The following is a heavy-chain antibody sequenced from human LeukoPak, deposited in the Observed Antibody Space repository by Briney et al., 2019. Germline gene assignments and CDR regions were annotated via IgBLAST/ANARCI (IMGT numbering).Heavy chain of an antibody. CDR2: INHSGST. J-gene: IGHJ2*01. Sequence: SETLSLTCAVYGGSFSGYYWSWIRQPPGKGLEWIGEINHSGSTNYNPSLKSRVTISVDTSKNQFSLKLSSVTAADTAVYYCARQRYSSGWYDLGFFDLWGRGTLVTVSS. V-gene: IGHV4-34*01. D-gene: IGHD6-19*01. CDR1: GGSFSGYY. CDR3: ARQRYSSGWYDLGFFDL.